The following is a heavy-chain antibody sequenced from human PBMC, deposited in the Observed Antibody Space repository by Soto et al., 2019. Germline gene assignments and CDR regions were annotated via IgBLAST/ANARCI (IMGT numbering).Heavy chain of an antibody. Sequence: QVQLVQSGAEVKKPGASVKVSCKVSGFTLTDLSMHWVRQAPGKGLEWMGRFDPEDGETIYAQKFQGRLTMTEDTSTDTAYMELSSLISEDTAVYYCTIIYTGWATFDYWGQGTLVTVSS. CDR2: FDPEDGET. J-gene: IGHJ4*02. V-gene: IGHV1-24*01. CDR3: TIIYTGWATFDY. D-gene: IGHD5-12*01. CDR1: GFTLTDLS.